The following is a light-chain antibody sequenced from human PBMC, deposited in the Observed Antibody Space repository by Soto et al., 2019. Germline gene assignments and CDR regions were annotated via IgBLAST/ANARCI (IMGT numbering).Light chain of an antibody. CDR1: QGISTF. CDR3: QQTFITPPHT. J-gene: IGKJ4*01. V-gene: IGKV1-39*01. Sequence: DIQMTQSPSSLSASVGDRVTITCRASQGISTFLNWYQHKPGQAPKLLIYAVSALQSGVPSRFSGCESGTDFTLTISSLQPEDFATYYCQQTFITPPHTFGGGTRVEIK. CDR2: AVS.